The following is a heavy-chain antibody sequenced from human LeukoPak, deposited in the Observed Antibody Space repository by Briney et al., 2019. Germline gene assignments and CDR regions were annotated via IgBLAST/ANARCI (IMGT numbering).Heavy chain of an antibody. D-gene: IGHD2-15*01. Sequence: PSETLSLNCTVSGYSISSGYYWGWIRQPPGKGLEWIGRIYHSGSTYYSPSLKGRVTISVDTSKNRFSLKLSSVTAADTAVYYCARGQKLGYCSGGSCYGPDFDYWGQGTLVTVSS. V-gene: IGHV4-38-2*02. CDR3: ARGQKLGYCSGGSCYGPDFDY. CDR2: IYHSGST. CDR1: GYSISSGYY. J-gene: IGHJ4*02.